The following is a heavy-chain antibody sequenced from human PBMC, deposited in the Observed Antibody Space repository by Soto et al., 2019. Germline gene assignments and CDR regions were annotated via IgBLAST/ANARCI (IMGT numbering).Heavy chain of an antibody. Sequence: APVQVPCKASGYTFTSNYMHWVRQAHGQGLEWMGIINPSGGSTSYAQKFQGRVTMTRDTSTSTVYMELSSLRSEDTAVYYCARVAPDKWNWFDPWGQGTLVTVSS. CDR2: INPSGGST. CDR3: ARVAPDKWNWFDP. J-gene: IGHJ5*02. D-gene: IGHD2-8*01. V-gene: IGHV1-46*01. CDR1: GYTFTSNY.